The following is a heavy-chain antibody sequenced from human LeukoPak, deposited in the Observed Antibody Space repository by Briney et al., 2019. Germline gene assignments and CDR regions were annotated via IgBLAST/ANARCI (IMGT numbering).Heavy chain of an antibody. J-gene: IGHJ6*02. CDR1: GGTFSSYA. Sequence: SVKVSCKASGGTFSSYAISWVRQAPGQGLEWMGRIIPILGIANYAQKFQGRVTTTADKSTSTAYMELSSLRSEDTAVYYRARAVAGTAYYYYYGMDVWGQGTTVTVSS. D-gene: IGHD6-19*01. CDR2: IIPILGIA. CDR3: ARAVAGTAYYYYYGMDV. V-gene: IGHV1-69*04.